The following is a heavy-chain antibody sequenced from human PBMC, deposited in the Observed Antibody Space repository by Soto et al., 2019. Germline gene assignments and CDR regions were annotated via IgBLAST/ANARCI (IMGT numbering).Heavy chain of an antibody. CDR1: GITFPTYA. CDR3: ATSDWYGRGRYYFDN. J-gene: IGHJ4*02. V-gene: IGHV3-23*01. D-gene: IGHD6-19*01. Sequence: EVQLLESGGGLAQPGGSLRLSCAVAGITFPTYAMSWVRQAPGKGLAWVSVISGSGGTTYYAVSVKGRFTMSRDNSKNTVYLQMNSLRAENTAIYYCATSDWYGRGRYYFDNWGQGTLVTVSS. CDR2: ISGSGGTT.